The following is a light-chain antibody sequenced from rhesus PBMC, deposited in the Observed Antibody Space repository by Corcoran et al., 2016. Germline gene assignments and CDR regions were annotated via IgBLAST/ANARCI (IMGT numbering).Light chain of an antibody. Sequence: DIQMTQSPSSLSASVGDRVTITCRASQTISSDLAWYQQKPGKVPKLLNYAASSLESGVPSRFSGSGSGTDFTITFSSLQPEDFATYYCQQHNSHPLTFGGGTKVEIK. CDR1: QTISSD. CDR3: QQHNSHPLT. CDR2: AAS. J-gene: IGKJ4*01. V-gene: IGKV1-44*01.